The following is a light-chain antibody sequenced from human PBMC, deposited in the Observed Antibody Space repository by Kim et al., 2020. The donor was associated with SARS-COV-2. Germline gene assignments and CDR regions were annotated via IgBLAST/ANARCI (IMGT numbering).Light chain of an antibody. CDR3: QQYRSYPWT. CDR1: RSIGGL. J-gene: IGKJ1*01. CDR2: EAS. V-gene: IGKV1-5*03. Sequence: GDRVTITGRASRSIGGLLAWYQQKPGKAPKLLIYEASTLKSGVPSRFSGSGFETEFTLTTSSLQPDDFATYYCQQYRSYPWTFGQGTKVEI.